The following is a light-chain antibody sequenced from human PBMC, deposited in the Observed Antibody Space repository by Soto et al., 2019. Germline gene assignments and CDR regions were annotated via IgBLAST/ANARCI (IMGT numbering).Light chain of an antibody. Sequence: DIQMTQSPSTLSASVGDRVTITCRASQSIYIWLAWYQQKPGKAPKLLIYDASSLESGVPSRFSGSGSGTEFTLTFSSLQPDDFATFYCQQYNSYSWTFGQGTKVDIK. CDR2: DAS. J-gene: IGKJ1*01. V-gene: IGKV1-5*01. CDR1: QSIYIW. CDR3: QQYNSYSWT.